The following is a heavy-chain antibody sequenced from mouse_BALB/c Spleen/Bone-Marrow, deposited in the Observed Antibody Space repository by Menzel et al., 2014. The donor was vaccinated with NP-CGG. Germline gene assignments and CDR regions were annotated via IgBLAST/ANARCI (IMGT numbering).Heavy chain of an antibody. Sequence: EVKLQESGPGLVKPSQTVSLTCTVTGISIXTGNYRWGWIRQFPGNKLEWIGDIYYSGTITYNPSLTSRTTITRDTSKNQFFLEMNSLTAEDTATYYCARYYGNYFDYWGQGTTLTVSS. CDR3: ARYYGNYFDY. CDR2: IYYSGTI. J-gene: IGHJ2*01. CDR1: GISIXTGNYR. D-gene: IGHD2-1*01. V-gene: IGHV3-5*02.